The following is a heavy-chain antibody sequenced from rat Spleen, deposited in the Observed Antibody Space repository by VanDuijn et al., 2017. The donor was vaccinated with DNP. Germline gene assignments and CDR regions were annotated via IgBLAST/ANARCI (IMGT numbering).Heavy chain of an antibody. CDR2: ITSSGGST. J-gene: IGHJ4*01. Sequence: EVQLVESGGDLVQPGRSLKLSCVASGFTFNKYWMTWIRQVPGKGLEWVAAITSSGGSTYYPDSVKGRFTISRDNAKNTLYLQMNSLRSEDTATYYCAKDKHFYAMDVWGQGSSVTVSS. CDR1: GFTFNKYW. CDR3: AKDKHFYAMDV. V-gene: IGHV5-31*01.